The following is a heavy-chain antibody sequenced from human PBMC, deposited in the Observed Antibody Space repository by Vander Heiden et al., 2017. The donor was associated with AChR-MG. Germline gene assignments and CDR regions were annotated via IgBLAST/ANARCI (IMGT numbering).Heavy chain of an antibody. Sequence: EVQLVQSGAEVKKPGESLKISCKGSGYSFTSYWNGWVRQMPGKGLEWMGIIYPGDSDTRYSPSFQGQVTISADKSISTAYLQWSSLKASDTAMYYCARHGEGQQLVEGGYYYYYGMDVWGQGTTVTVSS. CDR1: GYSFTSYW. J-gene: IGHJ6*02. V-gene: IGHV5-51*01. CDR3: ARHGEGQQLVEGGYYYYYGMDV. CDR2: IYPGDSDT. D-gene: IGHD6-13*01.